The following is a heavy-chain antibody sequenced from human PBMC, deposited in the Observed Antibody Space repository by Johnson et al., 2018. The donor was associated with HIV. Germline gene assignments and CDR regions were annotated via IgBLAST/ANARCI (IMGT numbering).Heavy chain of an antibody. V-gene: IGHV3-15*01. CDR1: GFTFSNAW. D-gene: IGHD5-24*01. CDR2: IKSKTDGGTT. CDR3: SRDGEMATIYYAFDI. Sequence: LSCAASGFTFSNAWMSWVRQGPGKGLEWVGHIKSKTDGGTTDYAAPVKGRFTISRDDSKSIAYLQMNSLKTEDTAVYYCSRDGEMATIYYAFDIWGQGTMVTVSA. J-gene: IGHJ3*02.